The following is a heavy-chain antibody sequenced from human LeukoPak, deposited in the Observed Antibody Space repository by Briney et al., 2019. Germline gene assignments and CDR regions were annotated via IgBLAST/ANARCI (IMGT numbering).Heavy chain of an antibody. V-gene: IGHV3-30*02. J-gene: IGHJ4*02. CDR2: IRYDGSNK. CDR3: ANGATGDY. D-gene: IGHD1-26*01. Sequence: GGSLRVSCAASGITFCSYGMHWVRQAPGKGLEWVAFIRYDGSNKYYADSVKGRFTITRDNSKNTLYLQMNSLRAEDTAVYYCANGATGDYWGQGTLVTVSS. CDR1: GITFCSYG.